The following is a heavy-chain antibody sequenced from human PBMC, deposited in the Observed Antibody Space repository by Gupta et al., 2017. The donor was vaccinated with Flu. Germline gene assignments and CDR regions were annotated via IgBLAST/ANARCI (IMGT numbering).Heavy chain of an antibody. CDR2: ISHEGSNK. CDR3: AKDRAGIIRGFVDY. Sequence: QVQLVESGGGVVQPGRSLRLSCAASGFSFSNYGMHWVRQAPGKGLEWVAVISHEGSNKDYADSMKGRFTSSRDNSKNTLYLQMNSLRADDTAVYYCAKDRAGIIRGFVDYWGQGTLVTVSS. D-gene: IGHD3-10*01. V-gene: IGHV3-30*18. J-gene: IGHJ4*02. CDR1: GFSFSNYG.